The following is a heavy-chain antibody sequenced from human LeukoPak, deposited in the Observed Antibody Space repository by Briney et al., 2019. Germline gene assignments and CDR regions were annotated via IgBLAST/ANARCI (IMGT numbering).Heavy chain of an antibody. Sequence: GGSLRLSCAASGFTFSDYWMHWVRQAPGKGLVWVSYISIDGGYTTYADSVKGRFTISRDNAKNTLYLQMNSLRAEDTAVYYCAKDRGYYGSGSYYYYYYGMDVWGQGTTVTVSS. CDR2: ISIDGGYT. CDR3: AKDRGYYGSGSYYYYYYGMDV. D-gene: IGHD3-10*01. CDR1: GFTFSDYW. V-gene: IGHV3-74*01. J-gene: IGHJ6*02.